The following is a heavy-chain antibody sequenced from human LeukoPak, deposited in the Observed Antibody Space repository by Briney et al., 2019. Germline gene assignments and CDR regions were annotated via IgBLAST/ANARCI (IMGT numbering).Heavy chain of an antibody. D-gene: IGHD4-17*01. CDR1: GFTFSSYS. CDR2: ISSSSSYI. Sequence: GGSLRLSCAASGFTFSSYSMNWVRQAPGKGLEWVSSISSSSSYIYYADSVKGRFTISRDNAKNSLYLQMNSLRAEDTAVYYCARDQGFYGDYGVYWGQGTLVTVSS. J-gene: IGHJ4*02. CDR3: ARDQGFYGDYGVY. V-gene: IGHV3-21*01.